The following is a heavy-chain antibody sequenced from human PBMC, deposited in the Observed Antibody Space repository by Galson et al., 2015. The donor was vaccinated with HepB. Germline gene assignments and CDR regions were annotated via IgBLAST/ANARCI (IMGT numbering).Heavy chain of an antibody. Sequence: SLRLSCAASGFTFSSHWMYWVRQAPGKGRVWVSRINTDGSITNYADSAKGRFSISRDNAKNTLFLQMNSLRAEDSAVYYCARVSMIHAFDVWGQGTMVTVSS. CDR2: INTDGSIT. CDR3: ARVSMIHAFDV. V-gene: IGHV3-74*01. J-gene: IGHJ3*01. CDR1: GFTFSSHW. D-gene: IGHD3-22*01.